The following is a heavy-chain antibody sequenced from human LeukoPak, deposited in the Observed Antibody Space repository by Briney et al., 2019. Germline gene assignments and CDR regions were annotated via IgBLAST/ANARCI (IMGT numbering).Heavy chain of an antibody. J-gene: IGHJ5*02. CDR3: ARAIAAAGRWFDP. CDR1: GYTFTGYY. D-gene: IGHD6-13*01. Sequence: ASVKVSCKASGYTFTGYYMHWVRQAPGQGLEWMGWINPNSGGTNYAQKFQGRVTVTRDTSISTAYMELSRLRSDDTAVYYCARAIAAAGRWFDPWGQGTLVTVSS. V-gene: IGHV1-2*02. CDR2: INPNSGGT.